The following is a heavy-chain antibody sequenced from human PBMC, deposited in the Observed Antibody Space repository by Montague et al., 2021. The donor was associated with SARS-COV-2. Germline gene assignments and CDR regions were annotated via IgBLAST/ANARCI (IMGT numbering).Heavy chain of an antibody. J-gene: IGHJ3*02. D-gene: IGHD3-9*01. CDR3: ASSGITLTGLDAFDI. V-gene: IGHV6-1*01. Sequence: CAISGDSVSGKSLAWDWIRHSPSRPLEWLGRPYYRSKWDSDYAESVKRRLVITPDTSKNQVSLQLNSVIPEDTAVYFCASSGITLTGLDAFDIWGQGTMVTVSS. CDR2: PYYRSKWDS. CDR1: GDSVSGKSLA.